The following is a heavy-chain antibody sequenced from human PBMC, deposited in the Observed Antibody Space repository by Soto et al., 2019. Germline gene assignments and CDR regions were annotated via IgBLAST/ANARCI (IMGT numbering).Heavy chain of an antibody. J-gene: IGHJ4*02. CDR3: AAQLWATFDY. V-gene: IGHV3-30-3*01. CDR2: ISYDGSNK. CDR1: GFTFSSYA. Sequence: PGGSLRLSCAASGFTFSSYAMHWVRQAPGKGLEWVAVISYDGSNKYYADSVKGRFTISRDNSKNTLYLQMNSLRAEDTAVYYCAAQLWATFDYWGQGTLVTVSS. D-gene: IGHD5-18*01.